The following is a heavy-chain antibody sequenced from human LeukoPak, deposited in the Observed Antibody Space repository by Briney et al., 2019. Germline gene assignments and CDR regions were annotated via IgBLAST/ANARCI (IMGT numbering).Heavy chain of an antibody. V-gene: IGHV4-34*01. D-gene: IGHD6-19*01. CDR3: ASSGWPGVDY. Sequence: PSETLSLTCAVYGGSFSGYYWSWIRQPPGKGLEWIGEINHSGSTNYNPSLKSRVTISVDTSKNQFSLKLSSLTAAETAVYYCASSGWPGVDYWGQGTLVTVPS. CDR2: INHSGST. CDR1: GGSFSGYY. J-gene: IGHJ4*02.